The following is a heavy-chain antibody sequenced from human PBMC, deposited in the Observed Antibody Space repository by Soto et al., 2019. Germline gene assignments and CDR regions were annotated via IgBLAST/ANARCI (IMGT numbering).Heavy chain of an antibody. J-gene: IGHJ4*02. CDR3: ARDGLGCCSSSSCYDFDS. V-gene: IGHV1-18*01. CDR1: GNTFPNYG. Sequence: QAQLVQSGAEVKKPGASVKVSCKASGNTFPNYGISWVRQAPGQGLEWMGWISTDNGNTKYAQKFEGRVSMTTYSATSTAYMELRSLRSDDTAVYYCARDGLGCCSSSSCYDFDSWGQGTLVTVSS. CDR2: ISTDNGNT. D-gene: IGHD2-2*01.